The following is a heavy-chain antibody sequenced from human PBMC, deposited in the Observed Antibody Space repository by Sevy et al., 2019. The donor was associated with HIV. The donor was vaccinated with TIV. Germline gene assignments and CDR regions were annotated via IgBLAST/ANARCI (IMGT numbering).Heavy chain of an antibody. CDR1: GFTFNNFA. CDR2: IWSDGNNK. Sequence: GGSLRLSCSASGFTFNNFAMHWVRQAPGQGLEWVAVIWSDGNNKYYADSVKGRFSISRDNTKKTLSLQMNGLRADDTALCFGAGGLDHLTGTPAGYWGLGTLVTVSS. J-gene: IGHJ4*02. V-gene: IGHV3-33*01. CDR3: AGGLDHLTGTPAGY. D-gene: IGHD1-20*01.